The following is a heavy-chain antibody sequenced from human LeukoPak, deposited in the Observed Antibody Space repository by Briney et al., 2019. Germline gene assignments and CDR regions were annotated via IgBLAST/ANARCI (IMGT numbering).Heavy chain of an antibody. V-gene: IGHV4-59*01. CDR3: ARVTTGTVDY. Sequence: SETLSLTCTASGGSITNYHWGWIRQPPGKGLEWIGYIYYSGSTNYHPSLKSRVTISVDMSKNQFSLKLNSVTAADTAVYYCARVTTGTVDYWGQGTLVTVSS. CDR2: IYYSGST. CDR1: GGSITNYH. J-gene: IGHJ4*02. D-gene: IGHD1-1*01.